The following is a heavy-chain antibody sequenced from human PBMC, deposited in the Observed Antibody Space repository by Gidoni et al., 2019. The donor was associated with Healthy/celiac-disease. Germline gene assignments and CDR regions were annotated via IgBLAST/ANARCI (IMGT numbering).Heavy chain of an antibody. J-gene: IGHJ3*02. Sequence: EVQLVESGGGLVQPGRSLRLSCAASGFTFDDYAMHWVRQAPGKGREWVSGSSWNSGSIGYADSVKGRFTISRDNAKNSLYLQMNSLRAEDTALYYCAKDTFVGATRSGAFDIWGQGTMVTVSS. CDR3: AKDTFVGATRSGAFDI. CDR1: GFTFDDYA. D-gene: IGHD1-26*01. CDR2: SSWNSGSI. V-gene: IGHV3-9*01.